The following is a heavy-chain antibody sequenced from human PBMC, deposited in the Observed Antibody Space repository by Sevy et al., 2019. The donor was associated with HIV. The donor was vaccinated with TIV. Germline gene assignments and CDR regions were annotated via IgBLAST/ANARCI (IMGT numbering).Heavy chain of an antibody. CDR2: ISPHNGDT. Sequence: ASVKFSCNVSGYTFSTYRINWVRQAPGQGLEWMGWISPHNGDTNYARKLQGKVSMTTDTSTTTAYMELRGLTSDDTALYYCARAFCSGGRCYSLAYWGQGTLVTVSS. J-gene: IGHJ4*02. CDR3: ARAFCSGGRCYSLAY. V-gene: IGHV1-18*01. CDR1: GYTFSTYR. D-gene: IGHD2-15*01.